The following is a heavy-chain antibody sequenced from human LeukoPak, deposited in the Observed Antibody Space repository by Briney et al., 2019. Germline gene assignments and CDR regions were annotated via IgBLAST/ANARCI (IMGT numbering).Heavy chain of an antibody. CDR1: GFSFNNYV. Sequence: QPGGSLRLSCAASGFSFNNYVMSWVRQAPGKGLEWVSAISGDGARTYYADSVKGRFTISRDNSKNTLDLQMNSLRAEDTAIYYCAKTVVVITFRFDSWGQGSPVTVSS. V-gene: IGHV3-23*01. J-gene: IGHJ4*02. CDR3: AKTVVVITFRFDS. D-gene: IGHD2-21*01. CDR2: ISGDGART.